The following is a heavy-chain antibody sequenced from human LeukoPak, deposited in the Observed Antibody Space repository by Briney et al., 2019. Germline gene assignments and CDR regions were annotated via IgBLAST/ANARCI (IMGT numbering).Heavy chain of an antibody. Sequence: SETLFLTCAVSGGSLSGYYWSWIRQHPGKGLEWIGYISYTVASDSGTASYNAALKSRVSISLDASENQFSLQLTSLTAADTAVYYCARAGSGSYYTEDFNWFDPWGQGTLVTVSS. CDR2: ISYTVASDSGTA. J-gene: IGHJ5*02. CDR1: GGSLSGYY. D-gene: IGHD3-10*01. CDR3: ARAGSGSYYTEDFNWFDP. V-gene: IGHV4-31*11.